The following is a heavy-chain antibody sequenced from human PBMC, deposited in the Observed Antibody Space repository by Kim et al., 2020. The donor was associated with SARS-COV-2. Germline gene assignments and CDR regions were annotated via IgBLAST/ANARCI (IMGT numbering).Heavy chain of an antibody. CDR1: GYTLTELS. V-gene: IGHV1-24*01. D-gene: IGHD1-1*01. J-gene: IGHJ4*02. CDR2: FDPEDGET. Sequence: ASVKFSCKVSGYTLTELSMHWVRQAPGKGLEWMGGFDPEDGETIYAQKFQGRVTMTEDTSTDTAYMELSSLRSEDTAVYYCATSSGYNWNVYYFDYWGQGTLVTVSS. CDR3: ATSSGYNWNVYYFDY.